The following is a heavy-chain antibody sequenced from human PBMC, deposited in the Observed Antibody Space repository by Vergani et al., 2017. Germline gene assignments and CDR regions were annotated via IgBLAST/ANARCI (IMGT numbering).Heavy chain of an antibody. CDR3: AGDQGYSYGYVSAYYYGMDF. J-gene: IGHJ6*02. D-gene: IGHD5-18*01. CDR1: GGTFSSYA. Sequence: QVQLVQSGAEVKKPGSSVKVSCKASGGTFSSYAISWVRQAPGQGLEWMGGIIPIFGTANYAQKFQDRVTITADESTSTAYMELSSLRSVDTAVYDCAGDQGYSYGYVSAYYYGMDFWGQGTTVTVSS. V-gene: IGHV1-69*01. CDR2: IIPIFGTA.